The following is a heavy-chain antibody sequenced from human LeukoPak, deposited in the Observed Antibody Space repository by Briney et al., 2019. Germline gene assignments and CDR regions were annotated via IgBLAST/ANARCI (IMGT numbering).Heavy chain of an antibody. Sequence: GGSLKLSCATSGFTFTNYAMSWVRQAPGKGLEWVSFISGSGGSTYYADSVKGRFTISRDNSKNTLYLQMNSLRAEDTAVYYCAKGGGLSLLRYFDWLLFTFDYWGQGTLVTVSS. D-gene: IGHD3-9*01. J-gene: IGHJ4*02. V-gene: IGHV3-23*01. CDR1: GFTFTNYA. CDR3: AKGGGLSLLRYFDWLLFTFDY. CDR2: ISGSGGST.